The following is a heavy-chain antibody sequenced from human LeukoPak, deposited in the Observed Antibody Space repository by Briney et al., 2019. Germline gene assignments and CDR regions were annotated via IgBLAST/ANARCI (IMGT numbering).Heavy chain of an antibody. CDR1: GGSISSSSYY. J-gene: IGHJ4*02. CDR2: IYYSGST. CDR3: ARQPKTVIAVAGNFDY. V-gene: IGHV4-39*01. D-gene: IGHD6-19*01. Sequence: SETLSLTCTVSGGSISSSSYYWGWIRQPPGKGLEWIGSIYYSGSTYYSPSLKSRVTISVDTSKNQFSLKLSSVAAADTAVYYCARQPKTVIAVAGNFDYWGRGTLVTVSS.